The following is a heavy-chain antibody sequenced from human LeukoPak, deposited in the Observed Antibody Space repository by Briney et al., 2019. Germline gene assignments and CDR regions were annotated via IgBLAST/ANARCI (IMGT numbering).Heavy chain of an antibody. CDR1: GGSISGNY. D-gene: IGHD6-19*01. CDR3: VYSSGWTNFYYYGMDV. CDR2: IHNSGTS. V-gene: IGHV4-59*01. J-gene: IGHJ6*02. Sequence: SETLSLTCTVSGGSISGNYWNWIRQPPGKEPESIGSIHNSGTSNYIPSLKSRLTISRDTSKNQFSLKLRSVTAADTAIYYCVYSSGWTNFYYYGMDVWGQGTTVTVSS.